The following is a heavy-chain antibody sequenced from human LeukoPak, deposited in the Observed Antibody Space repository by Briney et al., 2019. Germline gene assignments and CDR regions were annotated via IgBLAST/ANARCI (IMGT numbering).Heavy chain of an antibody. V-gene: IGHV3-9*01. J-gene: IGHJ3*02. CDR3: ESGPAGDAFDI. CDR2: ISWNSGSI. CDR1: GFTFDDYA. D-gene: IGHD1-1*01. Sequence: PGRSLRLSCAASGFTFDDYAMHWVRQAPGKGLEWVSGISWNSGSIGYAASVKGRSTIFRDNAKNSLYLQMNSLRAEDTAVYYCESGPAGDAFDIWRQGTMVTVSS.